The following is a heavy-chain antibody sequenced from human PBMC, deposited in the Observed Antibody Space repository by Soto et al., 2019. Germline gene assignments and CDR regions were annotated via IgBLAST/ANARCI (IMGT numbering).Heavy chain of an antibody. CDR1: GCTFTSYA. V-gene: IGHV1-3*01. J-gene: IGHJ2*01. CDR3: ARGGSLYWYFDL. D-gene: IGHD1-26*01. CDR2: INAGNGNT. Sequence: ASVKVSCKASGCTFTSYAMHWVRQAPGQRLERMGWINAGNGNTKYSQKFQGRVTITRDTSASTAYMELSSLRSEDTAVYYCARGGSLYWYFDLWGRGTLVTVSS.